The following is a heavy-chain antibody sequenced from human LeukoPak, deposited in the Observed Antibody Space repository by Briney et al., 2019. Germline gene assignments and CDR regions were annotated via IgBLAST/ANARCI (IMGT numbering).Heavy chain of an antibody. CDR3: ARLRGDSSGYLREPKYYFDY. Sequence: PSETLSLTCAVYGGSFSGYYWSWIRQPPGKGLEWIGEINHSGSTNYNPSLKSRVTISVDTSKNQFSLKLSSVTAADTAVYYCARLRGDSSGYLREPKYYFDYWGQGTLVTVSS. J-gene: IGHJ4*02. D-gene: IGHD3-22*01. CDR2: INHSGST. CDR1: GGSFSGYY. V-gene: IGHV4-34*01.